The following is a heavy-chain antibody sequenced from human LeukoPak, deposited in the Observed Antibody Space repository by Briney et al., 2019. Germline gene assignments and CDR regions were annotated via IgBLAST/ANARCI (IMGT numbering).Heavy chain of an antibody. CDR2: IYSGGST. CDR1: GFMFSDYW. CDR3: ASLTFYLDY. J-gene: IGHJ4*02. Sequence: GGSLRLSCAASGFMFSDYWMSWVRQAPGKGLEWVSVIYSGGSTYYADSVKGRFTISRDNSKNTLYLQMNSLRAEDTAVYYCASLTFYLDYWGQGSLVTVPS. V-gene: IGHV3-66*01.